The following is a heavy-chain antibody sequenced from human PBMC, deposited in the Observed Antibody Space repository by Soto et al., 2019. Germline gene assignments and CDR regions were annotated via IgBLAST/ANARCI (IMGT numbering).Heavy chain of an antibody. Sequence: GGSLRLSCAASGFTFSSYSMNWVRQAPGKGLEWVSYISSSSSTIYYADSVKGRFTISRDNAKNSLYLQMNSLRDEDTAVYYCARDGEYSSSHSPGSPVNLYYYYYGMDVWGQGTTVTVSS. CDR1: GFTFSSYS. CDR2: ISSSSSTI. CDR3: ARDGEYSSSHSPGSPVNLYYYYYGMDV. V-gene: IGHV3-48*02. J-gene: IGHJ6*02. D-gene: IGHD6-6*01.